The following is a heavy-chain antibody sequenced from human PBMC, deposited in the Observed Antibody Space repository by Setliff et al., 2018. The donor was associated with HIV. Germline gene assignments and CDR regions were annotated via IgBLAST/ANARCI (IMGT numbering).Heavy chain of an antibody. V-gene: IGHV4-34*01. CDR2: IHYSGTT. D-gene: IGHD3-3*01. CDR3: AKEGGLYFGMLIHDAIDL. CDR1: GGPFSGNY. Sequence: SETLSLTCAVYGGPFSGNYWSWIRQPPGKGLEWIGSIHYSGTTNYNPSLKSRLTISIDTSKTQFSLKLSSLTAADTAVYYCAKEGGLYFGMLIHDAIDLWGQGTMVTVSS. J-gene: IGHJ3*01.